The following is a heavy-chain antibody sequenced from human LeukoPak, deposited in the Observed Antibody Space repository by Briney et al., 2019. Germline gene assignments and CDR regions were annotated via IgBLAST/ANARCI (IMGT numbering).Heavy chain of an antibody. J-gene: IGHJ5*02. V-gene: IGHV3-7*03. D-gene: IGHD3-10*01. CDR3: ARSYGSKVIGSLGWFDP. CDR1: GFTFSSYW. Sequence: GGSLRLSCAASGFTFSSYWMIWVRQAPGKGLEWVANIRQDGSEKYYVASVRGRFSISRDNAKNSLYLQMNSLRGEDTAVYYCARSYGSKVIGSLGWFDPWGQGTLVTVSS. CDR2: IRQDGSEK.